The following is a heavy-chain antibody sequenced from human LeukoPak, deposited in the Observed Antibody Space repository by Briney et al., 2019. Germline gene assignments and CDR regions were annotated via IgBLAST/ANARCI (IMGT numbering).Heavy chain of an antibody. CDR1: DFTFSIAW. J-gene: IGHJ4*02. CDR2: IKSKTDGGTT. D-gene: IGHD2-15*01. CDR3: TTVGCSGGGCFFFDY. Sequence: PGGSLRLSCAVSDFTFSIAWMSWVRQAPGKGLEWVGRIKSKTDGGTTDYAAPVKGRFTISRDDSKNTLYLQMNSLKAEDTAVYYCTTVGCSGGGCFFFDYWGQGTLVIVSS. V-gene: IGHV3-15*01.